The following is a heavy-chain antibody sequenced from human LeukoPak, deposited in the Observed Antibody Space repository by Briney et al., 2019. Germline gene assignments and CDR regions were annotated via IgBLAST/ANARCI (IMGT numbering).Heavy chain of an antibody. CDR1: GFTFSSYA. J-gene: IGHJ4*02. D-gene: IGHD5-18*01. CDR3: AKDDEGYSYGYVGKLDY. CDR2: TSGSGGST. V-gene: IGHV3-23*01. Sequence: GSLRLSCAASGFTFSSYAMSWVRQAPGKGLEWVSATSGSGGSTYYADSVKGRFTISRDNSKNTLYLQMNSLRAEDTAVYYCAKDDEGYSYGYVGKLDYWGQGSLVTVSS.